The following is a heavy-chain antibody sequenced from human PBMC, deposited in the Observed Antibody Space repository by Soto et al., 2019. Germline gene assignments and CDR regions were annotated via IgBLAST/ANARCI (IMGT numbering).Heavy chain of an antibody. Sequence: QVQLVESGGGVVQPGRSLRLSCAASGFPFTSYGMHWVREGPDKGLEWVAIISYDGSDKYYADSVKGRFTISRDNSKNTLYQQMNSLRPEDTALYYCVGGQYYLDYRGQGTLVIVSS. D-gene: IGHD3-10*01. V-gene: IGHV3-30*03. J-gene: IGHJ4*02. CDR3: VGGQYYLDY. CDR1: GFPFTSYG. CDR2: ISYDGSDK.